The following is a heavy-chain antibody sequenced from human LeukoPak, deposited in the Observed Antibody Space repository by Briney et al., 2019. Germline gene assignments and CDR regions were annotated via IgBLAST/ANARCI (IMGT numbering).Heavy chain of an antibody. CDR2: VVGGGST. CDR1: GFTFSSYS. J-gene: IGHJ4*02. CDR3: AKMGRYGGSADLH. Sequence: GGSLRLSCAASGFTFSSYSMSWVRQGPGKGLEWVSTVVGGGSTYYADSLKGRFSISRDNSKNTMYLQMNSLSAEDTAVYYCAKMGRYGGSADLHWGQGTLVTVSS. D-gene: IGHD1-26*01. V-gene: IGHV3-23*01.